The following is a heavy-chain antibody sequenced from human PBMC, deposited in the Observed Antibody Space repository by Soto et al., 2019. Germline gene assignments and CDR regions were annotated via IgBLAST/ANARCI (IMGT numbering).Heavy chain of an antibody. CDR3: AKFYAAIYYYGLDV. CDR1: GFLFSSFD. D-gene: IGHD2-2*01. J-gene: IGHJ6*02. CDR2: ISRTSSTI. V-gene: IGHV3-48*01. Sequence: GGSLRLSCAASGFLFSSFDMTWFRQAPGKGLEWVSYISRTSSTIYYADSVKGRFTISRDNANNSLYLQMNSLRAEDTAVYYCAKFYAAIYYYGLDVWGQGTTVTVSS.